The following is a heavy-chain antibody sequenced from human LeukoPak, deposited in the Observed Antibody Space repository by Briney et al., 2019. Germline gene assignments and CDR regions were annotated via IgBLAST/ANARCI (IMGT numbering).Heavy chain of an antibody. J-gene: IGHJ3*02. D-gene: IGHD1-14*01. CDR1: GGSISSSSYY. V-gene: IGHV4-39*07. CDR2: IYYSGST. CDR3: ARVAEGTDAFDI. Sequence: SETLSLTCTVSGGSISSSSYYWGWIRQPPGKGLGWIGSIYYSGSTYYNPSLKSRVTISVDTSKNQFSLKLSSVTAADTAVYYCARVAEGTDAFDIWGQGTMVTVSS.